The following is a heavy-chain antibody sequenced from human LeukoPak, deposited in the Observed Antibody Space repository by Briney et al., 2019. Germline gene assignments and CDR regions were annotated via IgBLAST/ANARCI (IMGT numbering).Heavy chain of an antibody. Sequence: SETLSLTCTVSGGSISSSSYYWGWIRQPPGKGLEWIGSIYYSGSTYYNPSLKSRVTISVDTSKNQFSLKPSSVTAADTAVYYCARHRRDIRYFDWEPTYYYGMDVWGQGTTVTVSS. CDR3: ARHRRDIRYFDWEPTYYYGMDV. CDR1: GGSISSSSYY. V-gene: IGHV4-39*01. CDR2: IYYSGST. D-gene: IGHD3-9*01. J-gene: IGHJ6*02.